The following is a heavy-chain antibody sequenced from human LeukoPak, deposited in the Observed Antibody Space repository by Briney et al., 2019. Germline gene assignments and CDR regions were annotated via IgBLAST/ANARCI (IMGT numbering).Heavy chain of an antibody. Sequence: GGSLRLSCAASGFSFRNYAIHWVRQAPDKGLEWVAVISHDGSKKDYADSVKGRFTISRDNSKNTLYLQMNSLRAEDTAVYYCAREKRYSSSWYGKNFDYWGQGTLVTVSS. D-gene: IGHD6-13*01. CDR3: AREKRYSSSWYGKNFDY. V-gene: IGHV3-30*14. CDR2: ISHDGSKK. J-gene: IGHJ4*02. CDR1: GFSFRNYA.